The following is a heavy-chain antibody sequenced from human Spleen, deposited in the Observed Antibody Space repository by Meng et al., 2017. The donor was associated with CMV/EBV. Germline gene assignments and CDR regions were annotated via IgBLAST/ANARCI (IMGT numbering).Heavy chain of an antibody. CDR2: IVPVLQTP. CDR3: ARVTSFSYAMDV. Sequence: SVKVSCKASGYTFIGYYIHWVRQAPGQGLEWMGRIVPVLQTPTYEEKFHGRLTFTADKSTSTTYMQLSSLRPEDTAIYFCARVTSFSYAMDVWGQGTAVTVSS. V-gene: IGHV1-69*08. CDR1: GYTFIGYY. D-gene: IGHD6-6*01. J-gene: IGHJ6*02.